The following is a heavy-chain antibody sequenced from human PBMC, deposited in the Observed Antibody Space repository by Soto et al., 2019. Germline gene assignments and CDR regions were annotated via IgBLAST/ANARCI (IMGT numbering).Heavy chain of an antibody. CDR3: ARFYGGSFDY. Sequence: PSETLSLTCTVSGGSISSYYWSWIRQPPGKGLEWIGYIYYSGSTNYNPSLKSRVTISVDTSKNQFSLKLSSVTAADTAVYYCARFYGGSFDYWGQGTLVTVSS. J-gene: IGHJ4*02. CDR2: IYYSGST. V-gene: IGHV4-59*01. D-gene: IGHD4-17*01. CDR1: GGSISSYY.